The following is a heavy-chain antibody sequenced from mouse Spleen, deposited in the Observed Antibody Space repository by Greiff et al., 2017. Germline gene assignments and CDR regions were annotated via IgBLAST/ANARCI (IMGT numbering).Heavy chain of an antibody. J-gene: IGHJ2*01. V-gene: IGHV5-6-4*01. D-gene: IGHD1-1*01. CDR2: ISSGGSYT. CDR3: TRDYGSSYDYYFDD. CDR1: GFTFSSYT. Sequence: EVKLVESGGGLVKPGGSLKLSCAASGFTFSSYTMSWVRQTPEKRLEWVATISSGGSYTYYPDSVKGRFTISRDNAKNTLYLQMSSLKSEDTAMYYCTRDYGSSYDYYFDDWGQGTTLTVSS.